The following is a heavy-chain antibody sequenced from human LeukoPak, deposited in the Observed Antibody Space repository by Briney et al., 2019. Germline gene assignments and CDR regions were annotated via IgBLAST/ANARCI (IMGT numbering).Heavy chain of an antibody. CDR2: IKQDGSDK. J-gene: IGHJ4*02. CDR3: ARENRRGDLNY. CDR1: GFTFSRHW. Sequence: GGSLRLSCAGSGFTFSRHWMSWVRQAPGKGLEWVANIKQDGSDKYYVDSVKGRFTISRDNAKNSLYLQMNSLRAEDTAVYYCARENRRGDLNYWGQGTLVTVSS. V-gene: IGHV3-7*01. D-gene: IGHD3-16*01.